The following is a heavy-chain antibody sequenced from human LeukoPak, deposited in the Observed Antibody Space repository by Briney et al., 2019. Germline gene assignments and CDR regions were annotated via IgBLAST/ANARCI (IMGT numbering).Heavy chain of an antibody. CDR3: AGDKTTGGWYEFDY. CDR1: GFTVSSHY. J-gene: IGHJ4*02. D-gene: IGHD6-19*01. Sequence: GGSLRLSCASSGFTVSSHYMSWARQAPGKGLEWVSVINSAGKTYYADSVKGRFTISRDTSKNTVSLQMNSLRAEDTAVYYCAGDKTTGGWYEFDYWGQGTLVTVSS. V-gene: IGHV3-53*01. CDR2: INSAGKT.